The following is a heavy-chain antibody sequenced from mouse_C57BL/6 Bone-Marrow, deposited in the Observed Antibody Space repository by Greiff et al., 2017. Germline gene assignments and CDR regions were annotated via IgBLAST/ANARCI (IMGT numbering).Heavy chain of an antibody. CDR3: ARSYDYDDYTMYY. J-gene: IGHJ4*01. CDR1: GYTFTNYW. D-gene: IGHD2-4*01. V-gene: IGHV1-64*01. Sequence: QVQLQQPGAELVKPGASVKLSCKASGYTFTNYWMNWVKQRPGQGLEWIGMMHPNGGSPDYNEKFKSEATLSVDKSSRTAYMELSSLTSEDSAVYYCARSYDYDDYTMYYWGQGTSVTVSS. CDR2: MHPNGGSP.